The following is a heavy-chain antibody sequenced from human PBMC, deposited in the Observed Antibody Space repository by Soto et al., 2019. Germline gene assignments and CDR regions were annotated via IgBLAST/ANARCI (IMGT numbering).Heavy chain of an antibody. V-gene: IGHV3-48*03. CDR2: ISSSGSTI. D-gene: IGHD3-22*01. CDR1: GFTFSSYE. CDR3: AFNPSRGMIVVSPAYGGVY. Sequence: EVQLVESGGGLVQPGGSLRLSCAASGFTFSSYEMNWVRQAPGKGLEWVSYISSSGSTIYYADSVKGRFTISRDNAKNSLYLQMNSLRAEDTAVYYCAFNPSRGMIVVSPAYGGVYWGQGTLVTVSS. J-gene: IGHJ4*02.